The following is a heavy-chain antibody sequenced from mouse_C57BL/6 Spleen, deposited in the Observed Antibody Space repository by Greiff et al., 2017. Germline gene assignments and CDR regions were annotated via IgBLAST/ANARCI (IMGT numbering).Heavy chain of an antibody. Sequence: EVKLMESGGGLVQPGGSMKLSCVASGFTFSNYWMNWVRQSPEKGLEWVAQIRLKSDNYATHYAESVKGRFTISRDDSKSSVYLQRNNLRAEDTGIYYCTGWGGSSSYWGQGTLVTVSA. J-gene: IGHJ3*01. V-gene: IGHV6-3*01. D-gene: IGHD1-1*01. CDR3: TGWGGSSSY. CDR1: GFTFSNYW. CDR2: IRLKSDNYAT.